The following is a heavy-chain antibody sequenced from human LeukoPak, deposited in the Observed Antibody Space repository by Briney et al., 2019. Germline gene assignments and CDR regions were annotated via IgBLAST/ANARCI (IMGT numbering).Heavy chain of an antibody. D-gene: IGHD3-10*01. J-gene: IGHJ5*02. V-gene: IGHV1-2*06. Sequence: GASVKVSCKASGYTFTGYSMHWVRQAPGQGLEWMGRINPNSGGTNYAQKFQGRVTMTRDTSISTAYMELSRLRSDDTAMYYCARDRITMVRGVICWFDPWGQGTLVTVSS. CDR1: GYTFTGYS. CDR3: ARDRITMVRGVICWFDP. CDR2: INPNSGGT.